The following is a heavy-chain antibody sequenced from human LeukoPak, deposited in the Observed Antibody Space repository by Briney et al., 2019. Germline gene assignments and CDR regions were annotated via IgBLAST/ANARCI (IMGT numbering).Heavy chain of an antibody. CDR1: RFTFSSYS. V-gene: IGHV3-21*01. D-gene: IGHD3-3*01. CDR3: ARDAVGSYYDFWSGYYGIDY. Sequence: GGSLRLSCAASRFTFSSYSMNWVRQAPGKGLEWVSSISSSSSYIYYADSVKGRFTISRDNAKNSLYLQMNSLRAEDTAVYYCARDAVGSYYDFWSGYYGIDYWGQGTLVTVSS. CDR2: ISSSSSYI. J-gene: IGHJ4*02.